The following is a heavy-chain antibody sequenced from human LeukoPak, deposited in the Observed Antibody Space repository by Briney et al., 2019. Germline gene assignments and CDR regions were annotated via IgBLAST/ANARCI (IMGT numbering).Heavy chain of an antibody. V-gene: IGHV3-15*01. D-gene: IGHD1-26*01. J-gene: IGHJ4*02. Sequence: GGSLRLSCAASGFTFSNAWMSWVRQAPGKGLEWVGRIKSKTAGGTTDYAAPVKGRFTISRDDSKNTLYLQMNSLKTEDTAVYYCTTDTAGATTPFDYWGQGTLVTVSS. CDR1: GFTFSNAW. CDR3: TTDTAGATTPFDY. CDR2: IKSKTAGGTT.